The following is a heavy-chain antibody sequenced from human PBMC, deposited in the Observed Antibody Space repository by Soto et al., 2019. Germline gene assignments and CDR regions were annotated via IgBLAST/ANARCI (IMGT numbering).Heavy chain of an antibody. J-gene: IGHJ3*02. CDR3: ARALHGYDAFDI. CDR1: GFTFSTYS. CDR2: ISSSSSYI. D-gene: IGHD6-25*01. Sequence: GGSLRLSCAASGFTFSTYSMTWVRQAPGKGLEWVSYISSSSSYIYDADSVKGRFTISRDNAKNSLYLQMNSLRAEDTAVYFCARALHGYDAFDIWGQGTMVTVSS. V-gene: IGHV3-21*01.